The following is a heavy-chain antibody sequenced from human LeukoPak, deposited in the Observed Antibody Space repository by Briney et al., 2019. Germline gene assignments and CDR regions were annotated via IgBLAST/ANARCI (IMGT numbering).Heavy chain of an antibody. Sequence: SVKVSFKASGGTFSSYAISWVRQAPGQGLEWMGGIIPIFGTANYAQKFQGRVTITTDESTSTAYMELSSLRSEDTAVYYCARGGIAARQYYYYYYYMDVWGKGTTVTVSS. CDR3: ARGGIAARQYYYYYYYMDV. V-gene: IGHV1-69*05. D-gene: IGHD6-6*01. J-gene: IGHJ6*03. CDR1: GGTFSSYA. CDR2: IIPIFGTA.